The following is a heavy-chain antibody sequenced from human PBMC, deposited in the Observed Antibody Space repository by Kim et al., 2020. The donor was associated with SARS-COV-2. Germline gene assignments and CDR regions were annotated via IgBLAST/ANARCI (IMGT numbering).Heavy chain of an antibody. D-gene: IGHD2-2*01. J-gene: IGHJ6*02. CDR3: AKDIAVVVGYYYGMDV. Sequence: GGSLRLSCAASGFTFGDYAMHWVRQVPGKGLEWVSGISWNSGRIGYADSVKGRFTISRDNAKNSLYLQMNSLRAEDTALYYCAKDIAVVVGYYYGMDVWGQGTTVTVSS. CDR2: ISWNSGRI. CDR1: GFTFGDYA. V-gene: IGHV3-9*01.